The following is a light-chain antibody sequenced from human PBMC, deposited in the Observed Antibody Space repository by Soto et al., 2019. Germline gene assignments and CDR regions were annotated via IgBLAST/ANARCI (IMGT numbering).Light chain of an antibody. V-gene: IGLV2-23*01. J-gene: IGLJ2*01. CDR2: EDS. CDR3: CSYAGNSNVV. CDR1: SSDVGSYNL. Sequence: QSALTQPASVSGSPGQTITISCTGTSSDVGSYNLVSWYQQHPGKAPKLIIYEDSKRPSGVSNRFSGSKSGNTASLTISGLQAEDEADYYCCSYAGNSNVVFGGGTKLTVL.